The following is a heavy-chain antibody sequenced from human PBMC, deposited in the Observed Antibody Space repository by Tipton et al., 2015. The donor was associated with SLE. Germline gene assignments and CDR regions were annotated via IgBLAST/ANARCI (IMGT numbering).Heavy chain of an antibody. Sequence: TLSLTCIVSGGSISRGTCYWSWIRQHPGKGPEWIGYIYNSGGTYYNPSLKSRVTISIDTSKNQFSLKVNSVTAADTALYYCARAVAGNSEYFDYWGHGTLVTVSS. CDR1: GGSISRGTCY. CDR3: ARAVAGNSEYFDY. CDR2: IYNSGGT. D-gene: IGHD6-19*01. J-gene: IGHJ4*01. V-gene: IGHV4-31*03.